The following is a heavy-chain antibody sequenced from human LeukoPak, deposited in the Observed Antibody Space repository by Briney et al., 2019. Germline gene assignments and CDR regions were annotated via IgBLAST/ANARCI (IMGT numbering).Heavy chain of an antibody. Sequence: SETLSLTCTVSGGSISSSSYYWGWVRQPPGKGLEWIGSIYYSGSTYYNPSLKSRVTISVDTSKNQFSLKLSSVTAADTAVYYCARQTGDYWGQGTLVTVSS. V-gene: IGHV4-39*01. D-gene: IGHD3-9*01. J-gene: IGHJ4*02. CDR2: IYYSGST. CDR3: ARQTGDY. CDR1: GGSISSSSYY.